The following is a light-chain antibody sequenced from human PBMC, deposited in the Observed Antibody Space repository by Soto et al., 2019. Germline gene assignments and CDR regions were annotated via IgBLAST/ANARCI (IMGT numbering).Light chain of an antibody. CDR3: QVWDSSSDHRV. CDR1: NIGSKS. J-gene: IGLJ2*01. V-gene: IGLV3-21*04. Sequence: SYELTQPPSVSVAPGKTARITRGGNNIGSKSVHWYQQKPGQAPVLVIYYDSDRPSGIPERFSGSNSGNTATLTISRVEAGDEADYYCQVWDSSSDHRVFGGGTKVTVL. CDR2: YDS.